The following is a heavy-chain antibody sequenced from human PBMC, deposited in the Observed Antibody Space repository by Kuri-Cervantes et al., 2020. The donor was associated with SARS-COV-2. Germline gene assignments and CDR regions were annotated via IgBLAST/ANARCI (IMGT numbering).Heavy chain of an antibody. CDR2: IRYDGSNK. V-gene: IGHV3-30*02. Sequence: LSLTCAASGFTFSSYGMHWVRQAPGKGLEWVAFIRYDGSNKYYADSVKGRFTISRDNSKNTLYLQMNSLRAEDTAVYYCAKDFGTYYDSSGYLKYWGQGTLVTVSS. J-gene: IGHJ1*01. D-gene: IGHD3-22*01. CDR1: GFTFSSYG. CDR3: AKDFGTYYDSSGYLKY.